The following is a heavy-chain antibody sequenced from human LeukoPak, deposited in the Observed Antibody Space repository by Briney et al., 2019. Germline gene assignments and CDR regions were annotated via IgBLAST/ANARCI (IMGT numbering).Heavy chain of an antibody. J-gene: IGHJ2*01. CDR3: ARGSRAVRWYFDL. CDR1: GFTFSSYD. CDR2: IGTAADT. Sequence: GGSLRLSCAASGFTFSSYDMHWVRQATGEGLEWVSAIGTAADTYYSGSVKGRFTISRDNAKDSSYLQMNNLKAEDTAVYYCARGSRAVRWYFDLWGRGTLVIVSS. V-gene: IGHV3-13*01. D-gene: IGHD6-19*01.